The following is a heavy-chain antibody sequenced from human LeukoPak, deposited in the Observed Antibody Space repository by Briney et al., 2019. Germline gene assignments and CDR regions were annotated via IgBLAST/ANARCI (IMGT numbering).Heavy chain of an antibody. CDR2: ITSSGSTI. Sequence: GGSLRLSCAASGFTFSSYEMNWVRQAPGKGLEWVLYITSSGSTIYYADSVKGRFTNSRDNAKNSLYLQMNSLRAEDTAVYYCARDLGRWDLGDWGQGTLVTVSS. CDR3: ARDLGRWDLGD. J-gene: IGHJ4*02. D-gene: IGHD1-26*01. CDR1: GFTFSSYE. V-gene: IGHV3-48*03.